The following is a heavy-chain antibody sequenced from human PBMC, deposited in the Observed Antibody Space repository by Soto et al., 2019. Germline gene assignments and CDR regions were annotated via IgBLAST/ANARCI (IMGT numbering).Heavy chain of an antibody. CDR3: VKDLPLWSGYSFSENH. J-gene: IGHJ5*02. Sequence: EVQLLESGGGLVQPGGSLRLSCAASGFFFSSYAMSWVRQAPGKGLEWVSSVSGSGGSKHFPDFLKGRFSSSRDNSKNTLYLEMNSLRVEDTAVYYCVKDLPLWSGYSFSENHWGQGTLVTVSS. CDR2: VSGSGGSK. V-gene: IGHV3-23*01. CDR1: GFFFSSYA. D-gene: IGHD3-3*01.